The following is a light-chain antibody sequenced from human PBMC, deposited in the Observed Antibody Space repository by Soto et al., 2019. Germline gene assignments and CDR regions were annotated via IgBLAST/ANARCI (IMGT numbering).Light chain of an antibody. CDR2: HNN. V-gene: IGLV1-44*01. Sequence: QSVLTQPPSASGTPGQRVTISCSGSSSNIGSNYVYWYQQLPGTAPKLLIQHNNQRPSGVPDRFSGSKSGTSASLAISGLQSEDEADYYCASWDDSLNGLVIGGGTKLTVL. J-gene: IGLJ3*02. CDR1: SSNIGSNY. CDR3: ASWDDSLNGLV.